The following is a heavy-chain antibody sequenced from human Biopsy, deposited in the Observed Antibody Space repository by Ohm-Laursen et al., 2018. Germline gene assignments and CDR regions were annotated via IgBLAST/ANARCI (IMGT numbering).Heavy chain of an antibody. D-gene: IGHD1-26*01. CDR1: GVTLSGYK. J-gene: IGHJ3*01. Sequence: SLRLSCSASGVTLSGYKMNWVRQAPGKGLEWVSSITGGSTYINYADSVKGRFTISRDNAKNPLYLQMNSLRAEDTAVYYCARLNSGTYDASDLWGQGTMVIVSS. CDR2: ITGGSTYI. V-gene: IGHV3-21*01. CDR3: ARLNSGTYDASDL.